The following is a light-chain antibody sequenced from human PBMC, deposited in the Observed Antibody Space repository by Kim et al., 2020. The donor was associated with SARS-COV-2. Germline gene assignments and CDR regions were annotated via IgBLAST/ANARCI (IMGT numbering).Light chain of an antibody. Sequence: DIQVTQSPSSLSASVGDRVTITCRASQGIGNDLAWYQQKPGKAPKRLIYAVSSLQSGVPSRFSGSGYGTEFTLTISSLQPDDFATYFCLQHAIYPWTFGQGTKVDIK. V-gene: IGKV1-17*01. CDR2: AVS. J-gene: IGKJ1*01. CDR3: LQHAIYPWT. CDR1: QGIGND.